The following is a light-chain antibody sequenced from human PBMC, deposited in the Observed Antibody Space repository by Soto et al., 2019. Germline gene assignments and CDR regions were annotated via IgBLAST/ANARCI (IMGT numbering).Light chain of an antibody. Sequence: SYELTQPPSVSVSPGQTARITCSGDALPKKYAYWYQQKPGQAPVLVIYKDSERPSGIPERFSGSSSGTIVTLTISGVQAEDEADYYCQSADSSGTYVIFGGGTKLTVL. J-gene: IGLJ2*01. CDR2: KDS. CDR1: ALPKKY. CDR3: QSADSSGTYVI. V-gene: IGLV3-25*03.